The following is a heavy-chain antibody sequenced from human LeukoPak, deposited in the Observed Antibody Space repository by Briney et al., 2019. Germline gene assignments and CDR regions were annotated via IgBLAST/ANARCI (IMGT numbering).Heavy chain of an antibody. V-gene: IGHV1-69*13. J-gene: IGHJ3*02. CDR3: ARKGYCSGGSCYLGAFDI. CDR1: GGTFSSYA. CDR2: IIPIFGTA. Sequence: GASVKVSCKASGGTFSSYAISWVRQAPGQGLEWMGGIIPIFGTANYAQKFQGRVTITADESTSTAYMELSSLRSEDTAVYYCARKGYCSGGSCYLGAFDIWGQGTMATVSS. D-gene: IGHD2-15*01.